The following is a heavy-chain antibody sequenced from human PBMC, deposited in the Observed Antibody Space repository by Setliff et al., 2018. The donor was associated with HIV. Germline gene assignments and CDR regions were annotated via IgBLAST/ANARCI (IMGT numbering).Heavy chain of an antibody. D-gene: IGHD3-16*01. J-gene: IGHJ6*03. V-gene: IGHV1-69*02. CDR1: GGTFSSYT. Sequence: SVKVSCKASGGTFSSYTINWVRQAPGQGLEWMGRSIPILGIGNDEQAQKFKGRVTFTADKSTSTIYMELSSLRSEDTAVYYCARCGAGEWHLYMDVWGKGTAVTVSS. CDR2: SIPILGIG. CDR3: ARCGAGEWHLYMDV.